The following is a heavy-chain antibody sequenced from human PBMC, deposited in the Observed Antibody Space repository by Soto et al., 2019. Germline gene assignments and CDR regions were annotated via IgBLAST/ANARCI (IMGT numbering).Heavy chain of an antibody. CDR1: GYTFTSYG. J-gene: IGHJ5*02. Sequence: QVQLVQSGAEVKKPGASVKVSCKASGYTFTSYGISWVRQAPGQGLEWMGWISAYNGNTNYAQKLQGRVTMTTDTSTSTAYMELRSLRSDDTAVYYCARDRGIAVAGTRGVYNWFDPWGQGTLVTVSS. V-gene: IGHV1-18*04. D-gene: IGHD6-19*01. CDR3: ARDRGIAVAGTRGVYNWFDP. CDR2: ISAYNGNT.